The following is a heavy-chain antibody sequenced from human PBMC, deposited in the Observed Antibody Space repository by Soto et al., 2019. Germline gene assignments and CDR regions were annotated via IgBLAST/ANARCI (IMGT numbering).Heavy chain of an antibody. CDR2: ISSDGGST. Sequence: SGGSLRLSCAASGFTFSNHAMHWVRKAPGKGLEYVSAISSDGGSTYYADSVKDRFTISRDNSKNTLYLRMNSLRSDDTAVYYCVKEANPFINTLVVLIFDYWGQGTQVTVSS. D-gene: IGHD3-22*01. CDR1: GFTFSNHA. CDR3: VKEANPFINTLVVLIFDY. V-gene: IGHV3-64D*08. J-gene: IGHJ4*02.